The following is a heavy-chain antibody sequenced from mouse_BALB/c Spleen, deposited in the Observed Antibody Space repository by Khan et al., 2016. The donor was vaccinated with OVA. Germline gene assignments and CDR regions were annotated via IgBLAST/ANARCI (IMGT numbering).Heavy chain of an antibody. J-gene: IGHJ4*01. D-gene: IGHD2-14*01. CDR2: IWSGGST. CDR3: ARIFIGTTDYAMDY. Sequence: VQLQQSGPGLVQPSQSLSITCTVSGFSLTSYGVHWVRQSPGKGLEWLGVIWSGGSTDYNAAFISRLSISKDNSKSQVFFKRNSLQANDTAIYYCARIFIGTTDYAMDYWGQGTSVTVSS. CDR1: GFSLTSYG. V-gene: IGHV2-2*02.